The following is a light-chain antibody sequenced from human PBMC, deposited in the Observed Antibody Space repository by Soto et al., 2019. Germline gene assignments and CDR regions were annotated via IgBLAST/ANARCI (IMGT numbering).Light chain of an antibody. J-gene: IGKJ1*01. Sequence: DIQMTQSPSTLSASVGDRVTITCRASQGISSWLAWYQQKPGKAPKLRIYDVSSLESGVPSRFSGSGSGTEFTLTISSLQPDDVATYYCQQYDTFWTFGQGTKVEIK. CDR3: QQYDTFWT. CDR1: QGISSW. V-gene: IGKV1-5*01. CDR2: DVS.